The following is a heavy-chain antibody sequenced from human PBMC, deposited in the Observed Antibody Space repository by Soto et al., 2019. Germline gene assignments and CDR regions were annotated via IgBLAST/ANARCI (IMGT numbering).Heavy chain of an antibody. V-gene: IGHV4-59*01. D-gene: IGHD2-2*02. CDR3: ARDRSWDCSSTSCYNYFDY. Sequence: LSLTCTVSGGSISSYYWSWIRQPPGKGLEWIGYIYYSGSTNYNPSLKSRVTISVDTSKNQFSLKLSSVTAADTAVYYCARDRSWDCSSTSCYNYFDYWGQGTLVTVSS. J-gene: IGHJ4*02. CDR2: IYYSGST. CDR1: GGSISSYY.